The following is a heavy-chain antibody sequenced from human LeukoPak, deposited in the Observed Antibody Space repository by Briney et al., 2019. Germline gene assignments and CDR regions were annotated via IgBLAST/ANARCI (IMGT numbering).Heavy chain of an antibody. Sequence: GSLRLSCAASGFTFSSYSMNWVRQAPGKGLEWVSSISSSSSYIYYADSVKGRFTISRDNAKNSLYLQMNSLRAEDTAVYYCAKDEILGYCSSTSCLGDWFDPWGQGTLVTVSS. V-gene: IGHV3-21*04. CDR3: AKDEILGYCSSTSCLGDWFDP. D-gene: IGHD2-2*01. CDR2: ISSSSSYI. CDR1: GFTFSSYS. J-gene: IGHJ5*02.